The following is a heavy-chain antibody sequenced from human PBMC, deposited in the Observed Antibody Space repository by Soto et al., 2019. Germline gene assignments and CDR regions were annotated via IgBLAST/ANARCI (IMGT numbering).Heavy chain of an antibody. CDR1: GGSIRSGTYY. V-gene: IGHV4-31*03. CDR2: IYHSGST. J-gene: IGHJ5*02. CDR3: AGSSGSGYYYGDGSHRFDP. Sequence: TLSLTCTVSGGSIRSGTYYWNWIRQHPGKGLEWIGYIYHSGSTYYNPSLESRVSISLDASKNNFSLKLSSVTAADTAVYFSAGSSGSGYYYGDGSHRFDPWCPGTRVTVS. D-gene: IGHD3-10*01.